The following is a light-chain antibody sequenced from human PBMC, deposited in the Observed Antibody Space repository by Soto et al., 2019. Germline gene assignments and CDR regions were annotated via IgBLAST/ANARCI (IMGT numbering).Light chain of an antibody. V-gene: IGKV3-20*01. CDR2: GIS. Sequence: EVVLTQSPGTLSLSPGEGATLSCRASQSGSSNYFAWYQQKAGQAPRLLIYGISTRATGIPDRFSGSGSGADFTLTISRLEPEDFALYYCEQYGSSPRTFGQGTRVEIK. J-gene: IGKJ1*01. CDR3: EQYGSSPRT. CDR1: QSGSSNY.